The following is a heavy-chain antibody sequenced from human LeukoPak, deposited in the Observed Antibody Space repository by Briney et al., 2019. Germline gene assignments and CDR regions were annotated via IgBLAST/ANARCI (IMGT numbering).Heavy chain of an antibody. D-gene: IGHD6-13*01. J-gene: IGHJ4*02. CDR2: IYYSGST. V-gene: IGHV4-59*01. CDR1: GGSISSYY. Sequence: SETLSLTCTVSGGSISSYYWSWIRQPPGKGLEWIGYIYYSGSTNYNPSLKSRVTISVDTSENQFSLKLSSVTVADTAVYYCARGRQQLAYWGQGTLVTVSS. CDR3: ARGRQQLAY.